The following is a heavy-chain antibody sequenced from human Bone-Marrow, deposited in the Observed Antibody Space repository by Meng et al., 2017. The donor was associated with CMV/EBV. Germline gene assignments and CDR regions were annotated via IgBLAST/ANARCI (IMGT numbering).Heavy chain of an antibody. CDR2: INWNGGST. V-gene: IGHV3-20*03. Sequence: ASGVNFDDYGMRWVGQGPGKGLEWVTGINWNGGSTGYADTVKGRFTISRDNAKNSLYLKMNSLRAEDTALYYCARGSVFGVVTPLDIWGQGTMVTVSS. J-gene: IGHJ3*02. CDR1: GVNFDDYG. D-gene: IGHD3-3*01. CDR3: ARGSVFGVVTPLDI.